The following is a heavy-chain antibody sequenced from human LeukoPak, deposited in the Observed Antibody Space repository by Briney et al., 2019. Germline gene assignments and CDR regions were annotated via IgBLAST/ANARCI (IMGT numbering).Heavy chain of an antibody. CDR2: TFYRSKWYN. D-gene: IGHD3-10*01. V-gene: IGHV6-1*01. CDR3: ARDVFGRFVAFDI. Sequence: SQTLSLTCAISGDSVSSNIAAWNWIRHSPSRGLEWLGRTFYRSKWYNDYALSVMGRITISPDTSENQFSLHLNFVTPEDTAVYYCARDVFGRFVAFDIWGQGTVVTVSS. CDR1: GDSVSSNIAA. J-gene: IGHJ3*02.